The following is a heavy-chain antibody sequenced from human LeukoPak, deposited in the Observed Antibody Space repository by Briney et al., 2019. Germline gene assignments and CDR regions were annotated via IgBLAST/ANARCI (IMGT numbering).Heavy chain of an antibody. V-gene: IGHV4-39*01. J-gene: IGHJ4*02. Sequence: SETLSLTCTVSGGSISSRSYYWGWIRQPPGKGLEWIGSIYYSGSTYYNPSLKSRVTISVDTSKNQFSLKLSSVTAADTAVYYCARRRGGWYFDYWGQGTLVTVSS. CDR3: ARRRGGWYFDY. CDR1: GGSISSRSYY. CDR2: IYYSGST. D-gene: IGHD6-19*01.